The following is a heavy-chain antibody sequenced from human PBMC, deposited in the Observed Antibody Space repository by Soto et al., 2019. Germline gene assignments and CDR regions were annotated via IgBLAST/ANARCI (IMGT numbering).Heavy chain of an antibody. V-gene: IGHV3-64*04. J-gene: IGHJ3*02. D-gene: IGHD3-22*01. CDR3: AKDLTYYYDSSGYQPFAAGAFDI. Sequence: VGSLRLSCSASGFTFSSYAMHWVRQAPGKGLQYISGVRGNGDPPFYADSVKGRFTISRDNSKNTLYLQMNSLRAEDTAVYYCAKDLTYYYDSSGYQPFAAGAFDIWGQGTMVTVSS. CDR2: VRGNGDPP. CDR1: GFTFSSYA.